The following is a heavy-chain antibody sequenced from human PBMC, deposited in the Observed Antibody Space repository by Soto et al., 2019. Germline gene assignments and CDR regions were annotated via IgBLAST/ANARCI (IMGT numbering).Heavy chain of an antibody. CDR2: IIPIFGTA. J-gene: IGHJ6*02. D-gene: IGHD3-10*01. CDR1: GGTFSSYA. Sequence: QVQLVQSGAEVKKPGSSVKVSCKASGGTFSSYAISWVRQAPGQGLEWMGGIIPIFGTANYAQKFQGRVTITADESTRTAYMELSSLRSEDTAVYYCAITIPGDGYNRGGYYYYYYGMDVWGQGTTVTVSS. V-gene: IGHV1-69*01. CDR3: AITIPGDGYNRGGYYYYYYGMDV.